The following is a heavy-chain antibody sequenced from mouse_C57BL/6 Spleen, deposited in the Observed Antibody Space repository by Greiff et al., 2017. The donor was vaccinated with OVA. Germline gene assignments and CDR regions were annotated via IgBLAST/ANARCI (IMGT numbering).Heavy chain of an antibody. Sequence: VQLKQSGPELVKPGASVKISCKASGYSFTDYNMNWVKQSPGKSLEWIGVINPNYGTTSYNQKFKGKATLTVDQSSSTAYMQLNSLTSEDSAVYDCARCGIATVVTDCFDYWGQGTTLTVSS. CDR1: GYSFTDYN. CDR2: INPNYGTT. V-gene: IGHV1-39*01. CDR3: ARCGIATVVTDCFDY. D-gene: IGHD1-1*01. J-gene: IGHJ2*01.